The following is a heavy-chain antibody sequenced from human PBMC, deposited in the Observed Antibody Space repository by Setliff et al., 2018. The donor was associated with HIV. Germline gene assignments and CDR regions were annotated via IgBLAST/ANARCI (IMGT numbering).Heavy chain of an antibody. V-gene: IGHV4-4*02. D-gene: IGHD2-2*01. J-gene: IGHJ6*02. CDR3: ARGRCSGTNCYGVDYYGMDV. CDR2: IYHSEYT. Sequence: SETLSLTCAVSGGSISSDNWWTWVRQPPGKGLEWIGEIYHSEYTNYNPSLKSRVSMSVDKSKNQFSLKLTSVTAADTAVYYCARGRCSGTNCYGVDYYGMDVWGQGTTVTVSS. CDR1: GGSISSDNW.